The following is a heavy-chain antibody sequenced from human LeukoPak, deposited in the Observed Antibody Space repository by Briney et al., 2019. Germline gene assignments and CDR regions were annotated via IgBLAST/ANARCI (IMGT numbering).Heavy chain of an antibody. CDR1: GGSISSHY. D-gene: IGHD4-17*01. J-gene: IGHJ3*02. CDR3: ARESVDYVDYVGTFDI. V-gene: IGHV4-4*07. Sequence: SETLSLTCTVSGGSISSHYWSWIRQPAGKGLEWVGRLYTSGSTNYNPSLKSRVTTSVDTSKNQFSLKLSSVTAADTAVYYCARESVDYVDYVGTFDIWGQGTMVTVSS. CDR2: LYTSGST.